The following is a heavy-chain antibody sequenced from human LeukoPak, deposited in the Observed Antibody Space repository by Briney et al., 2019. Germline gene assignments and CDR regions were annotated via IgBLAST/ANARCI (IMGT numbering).Heavy chain of an antibody. V-gene: IGHV3-9*01. J-gene: IGHJ4*02. CDR2: ISWNSGTI. Sequence: GGSLRLSCAASGFTFDDYAMHWVRQAPGKGLEWVSGISWNSGTIYYADSVKGRFTISRDNAKNSLYLQMNSLRAEDTAVYYCARDRGGSQPSRPYWGQGTLVTVSS. CDR1: GFTFDDYA. D-gene: IGHD1-26*01. CDR3: ARDRGGSQPSRPY.